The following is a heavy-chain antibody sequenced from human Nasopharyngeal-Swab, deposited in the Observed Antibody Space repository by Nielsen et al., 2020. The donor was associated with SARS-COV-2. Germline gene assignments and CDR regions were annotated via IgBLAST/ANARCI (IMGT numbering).Heavy chain of an antibody. J-gene: IGHJ4*02. V-gene: IGHV1-2*06. CDR3: SRGDYDILTGYPLDY. CDR1: GYTFTGYY. CDR2: INPNSGGT. Sequence: ASVKVSCKASGYTFTGYYMHWVRKARGQGLEWMGRINPNSGGTNYAQKFQGRVTMTRDTSISTAYMELSRLRSDDTAVYYCSRGDYDILTGYPLDYWGQGTLVTVSS. D-gene: IGHD3-9*01.